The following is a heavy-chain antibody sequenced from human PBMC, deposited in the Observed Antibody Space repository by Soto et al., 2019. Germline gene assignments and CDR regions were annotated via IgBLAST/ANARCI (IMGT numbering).Heavy chain of an antibody. V-gene: IGHV4-59*11. Sequence: QVQLQESGPGLVKPSETLSLTCTVSGGSISSHHWNWIRQPPGKGLEWIGHIYYSGSTNYNSSLNSRATISLDPSTNQFSLTLSSVTAADTAVCYCATTLGGGAFDIWGPGTMVTVSS. CDR3: ATTLGGGAFDI. D-gene: IGHD3-16*01. CDR1: GGSISSHH. J-gene: IGHJ3*02. CDR2: IYYSGST.